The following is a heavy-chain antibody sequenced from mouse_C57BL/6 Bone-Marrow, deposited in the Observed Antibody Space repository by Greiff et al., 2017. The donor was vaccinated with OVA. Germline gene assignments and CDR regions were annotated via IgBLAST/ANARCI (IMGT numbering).Heavy chain of an antibody. CDR1: GYTFTSYW. CDR2: IDPSDSYT. J-gene: IGHJ3*01. V-gene: IGHV1-50*01. D-gene: IGHD2-1*01. CDR3: ASFYYGNYGFAY. Sequence: QVQLQQPGAELVKPGASVKLSCKASGYTFTSYWMQWVKQRPGQGLEWIGEIDPSDSYTNYNQKFKGKATLTVDTSSSTAYMQLSSLTSEDSAVYYCASFYYGNYGFAYWGQGTLVTVSA.